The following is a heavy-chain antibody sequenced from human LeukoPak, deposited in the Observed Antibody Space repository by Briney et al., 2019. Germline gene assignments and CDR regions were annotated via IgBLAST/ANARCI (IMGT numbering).Heavy chain of an antibody. CDR1: GFTFDDYA. CDR2: ISWNSGSI. Sequence: GRSLRLSCAASGFTFDDYAMHWVRQAPGKGLEWVSGISWNSGSIGYADSVKGRFTISRDNAKNSLYLQMNSLRAEDTALYYCAEDGFNSIESPKGFDYWGQGTLVTVSS. CDR3: AEDGFNSIESPKGFDY. J-gene: IGHJ4*02. V-gene: IGHV3-9*01. D-gene: IGHD2-21*01.